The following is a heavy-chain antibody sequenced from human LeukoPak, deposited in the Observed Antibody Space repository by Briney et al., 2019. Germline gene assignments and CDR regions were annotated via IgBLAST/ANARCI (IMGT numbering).Heavy chain of an antibody. Sequence: SGGSLRLSCAASGLTFSSYAMSWVRQAPGKGLEWVSVISGSGGSTYYADSVKGRFTISRDNSKNTLYLQMNSLRAEDTAVYYCAKRPNYSNWGYFDYWGQGTLVTVSS. D-gene: IGHD4-11*01. CDR1: GLTFSSYA. V-gene: IGHV3-23*01. J-gene: IGHJ4*02. CDR2: ISGSGGST. CDR3: AKRPNYSNWGYFDY.